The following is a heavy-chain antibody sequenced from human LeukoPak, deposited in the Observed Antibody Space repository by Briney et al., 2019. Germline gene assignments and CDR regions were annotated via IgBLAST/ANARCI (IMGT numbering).Heavy chain of an antibody. V-gene: IGHV3-66*01. CDR3: TSGGGSPFSAFDI. J-gene: IGHJ3*02. Sequence: WGSLRLSCAASGFTVSSNYMSWVRQAPGKGLEWVSAIYSGGSTYYAGSVKGRFIISRDNSKNTLYLQMNSLRAEDTAVYYCTSGGGSPFSAFDIWGQGTMVTVSS. D-gene: IGHD1-26*01. CDR1: GFTVSSNY. CDR2: IYSGGST.